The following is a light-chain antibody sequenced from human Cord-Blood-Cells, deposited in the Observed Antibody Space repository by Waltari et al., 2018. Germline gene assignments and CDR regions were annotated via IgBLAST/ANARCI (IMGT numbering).Light chain of an antibody. Sequence: QSALTQPASVSGSPGQSITISSTGTSSDVGGYYYVSWYQPPPGKAPKLMIYDVSNRPSGVSNRFSGSKSGNTASLTISGLQAEDEADYYCSSYTSSSTWVFGGGTKLTVL. CDR2: DVS. CDR3: SSYTSSSTWV. CDR1: SSDVGGYYY. V-gene: IGLV2-14*03. J-gene: IGLJ3*02.